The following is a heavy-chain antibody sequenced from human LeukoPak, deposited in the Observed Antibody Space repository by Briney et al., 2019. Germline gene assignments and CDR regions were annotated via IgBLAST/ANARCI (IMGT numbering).Heavy chain of an antibody. V-gene: IGHV4-59*01. CDR1: GGSISSYY. CDR3: ARAGRSGSYYGYYFDY. D-gene: IGHD1-26*01. CDR2: IYYSGST. Sequence: SETLSLTCTVSGGSISSYYWSWIRQPPGKGLEWIGYIYYSGSTNYNPSLKSRVTISVDTSKNQFSLKLSSVTAADTAVYYCARAGRSGSYYGYYFDYWGQGTLVTVSS. J-gene: IGHJ4*02.